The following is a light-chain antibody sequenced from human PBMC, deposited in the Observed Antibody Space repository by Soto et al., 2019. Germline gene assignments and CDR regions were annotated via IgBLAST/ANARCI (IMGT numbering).Light chain of an antibody. CDR3: LQDRSHFWT. CDR1: QDIRNY. V-gene: IGKV1-6*01. J-gene: IGKJ1*01. Sequence: AIQVTQSPTSLSASVGDRVTITCRSSQDIRNYLGWYQQKPGKAPQLLIYGASSLQRAVSSRFSGSGFGTDFTLTISSLQPEDSATYYCLQDRSHFWTFGQGTKVDIK. CDR2: GAS.